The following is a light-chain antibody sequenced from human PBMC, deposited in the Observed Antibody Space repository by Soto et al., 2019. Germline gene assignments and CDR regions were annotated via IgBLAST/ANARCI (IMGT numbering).Light chain of an antibody. CDR2: DAS. CDR3: QHYYSYLYS. J-gene: IGKJ2*03. V-gene: IGKV1-5*01. CDR1: QNISSW. Sequence: QMTQSPSTLSASVGDRVTISCRASQNISSWLAWYQQKPDKAPELLIYDASSLQNGVPSRFSGSGSGTEFALTISSLQPDDFATYYCQHYYSYLYSFGHGTKLETK.